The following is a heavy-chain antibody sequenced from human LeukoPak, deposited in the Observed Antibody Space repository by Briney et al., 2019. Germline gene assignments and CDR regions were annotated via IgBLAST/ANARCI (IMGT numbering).Heavy chain of an antibody. CDR1: GFPFSSYW. Sequence: SGGSLRLSCAASGFPFSSYWMTWVRQAPWKGLEWVANIKQDGSEKYYVDSVKGRFTISRDNAKNSLYLQMNSLRAEDTAVYYCAKDQFGESPIYGMDVWGQGTTVTVSS. CDR3: AKDQFGESPIYGMDV. D-gene: IGHD3-10*01. J-gene: IGHJ6*02. V-gene: IGHV3-7*01. CDR2: IKQDGSEK.